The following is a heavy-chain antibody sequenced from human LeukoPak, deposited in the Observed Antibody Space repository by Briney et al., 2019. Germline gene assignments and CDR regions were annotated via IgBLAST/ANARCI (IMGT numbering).Heavy chain of an antibody. Sequence: SQTLSLTCALSGDSVSSNSVTWNWIRQSPSRGLEWLGRTYYRSTWFNDYAVSVRGRITVNPDTSKNQFSLHLNSVTPEDTAVYYCARRLTQYDCFDPWGQGILVTVSS. CDR2: TYYRSTWFN. J-gene: IGHJ5*02. CDR3: ARRLTQYDCFDP. D-gene: IGHD2-2*01. V-gene: IGHV6-1*01. CDR1: GDSVSSNSVT.